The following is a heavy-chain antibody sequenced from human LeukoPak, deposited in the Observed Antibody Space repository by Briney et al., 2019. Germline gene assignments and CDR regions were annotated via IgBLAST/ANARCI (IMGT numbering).Heavy chain of an antibody. J-gene: IGHJ4*02. V-gene: IGHV1-2*02. CDR1: VYTFTGYY. CDR3: ARAHPRGVPAAIFY. Sequence: ASLKVSCKASVYTFTGYYMHWVRQAPGQGLEWMGWINPNSGGTNYAQKFQGRVTMTRDTSISTAYMELSRLRSDDTAVYYCARAHPRGVPAAIFYWGQGTLVTVSS. CDR2: INPNSGGT. D-gene: IGHD2-2*01.